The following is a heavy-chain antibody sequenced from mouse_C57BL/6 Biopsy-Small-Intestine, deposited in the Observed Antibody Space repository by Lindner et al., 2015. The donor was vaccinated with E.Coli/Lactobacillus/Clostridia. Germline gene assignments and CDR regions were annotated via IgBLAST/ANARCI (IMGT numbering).Heavy chain of an antibody. CDR3: ARDFYDTSFSLGGSNAFDI. V-gene: IGHV1-53*01. J-gene: IGHJ3*01. CDR2: IIPIFGTA. CDR1: GDTFSSYA. Sequence: SVKVSCKASGDTFSSYAINWVRQAPGQGLEWMGGIIPIFGTANYAQKFQGRVTITADESTSTAYMELSSLRSEDTAVYYCARDFYDTSFSLGGSNAFDIWGQGTMVTVSS. D-gene: IGHD2-3*01.